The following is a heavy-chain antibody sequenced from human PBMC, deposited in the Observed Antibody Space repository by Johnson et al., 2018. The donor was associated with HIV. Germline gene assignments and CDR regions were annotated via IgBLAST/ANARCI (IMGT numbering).Heavy chain of an antibody. CDR2: ISYDGSNK. V-gene: IGHV3-30-3*01. J-gene: IGHJ3*01. Sequence: QVQLVESGGGVVQPGRSLRLSCAASGFTFSSYAMHWVRQAPGKGLEWVAVISYDGSNKYYADSVKGRFTISRDNAKNSLYLQMDSLRVEDTAVYYCARDGPWLQSRRGGFDVWGQGTMVTISS. CDR3: ARDGPWLQSRRGGFDV. CDR1: GFTFSSYA. D-gene: IGHD5-24*01.